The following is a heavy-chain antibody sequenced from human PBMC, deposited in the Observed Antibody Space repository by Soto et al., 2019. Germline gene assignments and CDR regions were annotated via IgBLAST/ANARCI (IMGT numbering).Heavy chain of an antibody. V-gene: IGHV4-28*01. J-gene: IGHJ4*02. Sequence: QVQLQESGPGLVKPSDTLSLTCAVSGYSISSSNWWGWIRQPPGKGLEWIGYIYYSGTTYYNPSLKSRVTLSVDTSKNQFSLKQTSVTAVDTAVYYCARREIQGPIDYWGQGTLVTVSS. CDR1: GYSISSSNW. CDR2: IYYSGTT. D-gene: IGHD1-26*01. CDR3: ARREIQGPIDY.